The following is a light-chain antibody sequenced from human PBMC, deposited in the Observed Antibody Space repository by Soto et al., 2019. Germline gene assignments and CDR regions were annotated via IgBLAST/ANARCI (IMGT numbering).Light chain of an antibody. CDR3: QQYYNTFPA. CDR2: WAS. Sequence: DIVMTQSPDTLAVSLGERATINCKSSQSVLYSPNNNNYLAWYQQKPGQPPKLLIYWASTRESGVPDRFIGSGSGTDFTLTISSLQAEDVAVYYCQQYYNTFPAFGQGTRVEVK. CDR1: QSVLYSPNNNNY. J-gene: IGKJ1*01. V-gene: IGKV4-1*01.